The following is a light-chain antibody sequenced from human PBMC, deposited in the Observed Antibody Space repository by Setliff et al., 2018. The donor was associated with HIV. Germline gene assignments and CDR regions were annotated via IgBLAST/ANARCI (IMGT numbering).Light chain of an antibody. V-gene: IGLV2-14*03. CDR2: DVS. J-gene: IGLJ1*01. CDR1: SSDVGGHNF. Sequence: QSVLTQPASVSGSPGQSITISCTGTSSDVGGHNFVAWYQQHPGRAPKLLIYDVSNRPSGVSNRFSGSKSGNTASLTISGLQAEDEADYYCNSYTNTNTLGVFGTGTKVTVL. CDR3: NSYTNTNTLGV.